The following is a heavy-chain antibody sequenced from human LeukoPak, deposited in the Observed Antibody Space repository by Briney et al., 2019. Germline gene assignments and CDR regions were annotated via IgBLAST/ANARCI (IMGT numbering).Heavy chain of an antibody. D-gene: IGHD1-26*01. Sequence: PGGSLRLSCAASGFTFSSYSMNWVRQAPGKGLEWVSSISSSSSHTYYADSVKGRFTISRDNAKNSLYLQMNSLRAEDTAVYYCYYSGSYSLPFDIWGQGTMVTVSS. J-gene: IGHJ3*02. CDR1: GFTFSSYS. V-gene: IGHV3-21*01. CDR2: ISSSSSHT. CDR3: YYSGSYSLPFDI.